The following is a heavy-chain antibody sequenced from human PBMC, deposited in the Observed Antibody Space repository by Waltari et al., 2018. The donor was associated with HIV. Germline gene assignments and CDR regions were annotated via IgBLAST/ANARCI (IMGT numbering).Heavy chain of an antibody. D-gene: IGHD6-13*01. J-gene: IGHJ4*02. CDR3: ARETVAAGTAADY. CDR2: INPNSGGT. CDR1: GYTFTGDY. V-gene: IGHV1-2*02. Sequence: VQLVQSGAEVKTPGASVRVPCRASGYTFTGDYLPWVPQAPGQGLEWMGWINPNSGGTNYAQKFQDRVTMTRDTSISTAYMELSSLRSDDTAVYYCARETVAAGTAADYWGQGTLVTVSS.